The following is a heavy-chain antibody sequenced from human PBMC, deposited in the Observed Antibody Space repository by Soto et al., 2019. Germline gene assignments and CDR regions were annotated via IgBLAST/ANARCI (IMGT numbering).Heavy chain of an antibody. J-gene: IGHJ4*01. Sequence: EVRLEESGGGLVQPGGSLRLSCAASGFTFGIYWMSWVRQAPGKGLEWLATIKWDANEKKYVDSVKGRFTMSRDNAKNSLYLQMDSLRAEATAVHYCARDSAYGSGTSVIHYLDYWGLGTLVTVSS. CDR1: GFTFGIYW. V-gene: IGHV3-7*01. CDR2: IKWDANEK. CDR3: ARDSAYGSGTSVIHYLDY. D-gene: IGHD3-10*01.